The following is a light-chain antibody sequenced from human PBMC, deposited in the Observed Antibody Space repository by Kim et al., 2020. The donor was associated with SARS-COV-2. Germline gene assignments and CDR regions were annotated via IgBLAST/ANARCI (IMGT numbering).Light chain of an antibody. CDR2: QAA. J-gene: IGKJ2*01. V-gene: IGKV1-5*03. Sequence: SVGDRVTIRCRASQSLDTSLAGYQQKPGKAPKLLIYQAASLQVGVPSRFSGSGSGAEFTRTISSLQPEDFATYYCQQYIRFPYTFGQGTKLEI. CDR1: QSLDTS. CDR3: QQYIRFPYT.